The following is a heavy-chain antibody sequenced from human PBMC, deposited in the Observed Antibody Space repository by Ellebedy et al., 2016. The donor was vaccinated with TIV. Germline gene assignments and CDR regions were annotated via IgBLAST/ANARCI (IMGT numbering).Heavy chain of an antibody. D-gene: IGHD3-22*01. CDR1: GGSISSYY. V-gene: IGHV4-59*01. CDR3: ARDDSSGLDDAFDI. Sequence: MPSETLSLTCTVSGGSISSYYWSWIRQPPGKGLEWIGYIYYSGSTNYNPSLKSRVTISVDTSKNQFSLKLSSVTAADTAVYYCARDDSSGLDDAFDIWGQGTMVTVSS. J-gene: IGHJ3*02. CDR2: IYYSGST.